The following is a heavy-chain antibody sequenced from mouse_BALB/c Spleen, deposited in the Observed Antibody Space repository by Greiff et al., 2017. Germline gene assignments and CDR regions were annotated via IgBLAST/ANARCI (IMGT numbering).Heavy chain of an antibody. CDR2: INPSSGYT. Sequence: VQLQQSAAELARPGASVKMSCKASGYTFTSYTMHWVKQRPGQGLEWIGYINPSSGYTEYNQKFKDKTTLTADKSSSTAYMQLSSLTSEDSAVYYCARGDYYGSSHAMDYWGQGTSVTVSS. J-gene: IGHJ4*01. V-gene: IGHV1-4*02. D-gene: IGHD1-1*01. CDR1: GYTFTSYT. CDR3: ARGDYYGSSHAMDY.